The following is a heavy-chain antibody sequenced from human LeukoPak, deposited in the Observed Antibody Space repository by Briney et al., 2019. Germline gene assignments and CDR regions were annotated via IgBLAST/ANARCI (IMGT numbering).Heavy chain of an antibody. J-gene: IGHJ3*02. D-gene: IGHD4-17*01. CDR2: IYHSGST. V-gene: IGHV4-38-2*02. CDR3: ATGLYGDYEDAFDI. Sequence: ASETLSLTCTVSGYSVSSGYYWGWIRQPPGKGLEWIGSIYHSGSTYYNPSLKSRVTISVDTSKNQFSLKLSSVTAADTAVYYCATGLYGDYEDAFDIWGQGTMVTVSS. CDR1: GYSVSSGYY.